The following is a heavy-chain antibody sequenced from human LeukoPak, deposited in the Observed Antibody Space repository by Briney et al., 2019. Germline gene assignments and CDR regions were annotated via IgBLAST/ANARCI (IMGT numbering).Heavy chain of an antibody. CDR1: GFTFSSYG. J-gene: IGHJ1*01. CDR2: ISYDGSNK. V-gene: IGHV3-30*03. Sequence: PGGSLRLSCAASGFTFSSYGMHWVRQAPGKGLEWVAVISYDGSNKYYADSVKGRFTISRDNSKNTLYLQMNSLRAEDTAVYYCARGPIFRELVGATVEYFQHWGQGTLVTVSS. D-gene: IGHD1-26*01. CDR3: ARGPIFRELVGATVEYFQH.